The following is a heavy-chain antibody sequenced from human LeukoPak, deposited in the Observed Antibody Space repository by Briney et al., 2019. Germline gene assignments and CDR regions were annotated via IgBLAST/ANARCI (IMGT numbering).Heavy chain of an antibody. CDR3: AREVSGSSYFDY. CDR2: ITSSSTTI. D-gene: IGHD1-26*01. Sequence: GGSLRLSCAASGFTFSSHSMNWVRQAPGKGLEWLSYITSSSTTIYYADSVKGRFTISRDNSKNTLYLQMNSLSAEDTAVYYCAREVSGSSYFDYWGQGTQVTVSS. J-gene: IGHJ4*02. CDR1: GFTFSSHS. V-gene: IGHV3-48*01.